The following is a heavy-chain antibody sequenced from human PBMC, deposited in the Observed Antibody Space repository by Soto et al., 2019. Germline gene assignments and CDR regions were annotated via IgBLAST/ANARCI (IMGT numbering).Heavy chain of an antibody. CDR2: IYYSGST. J-gene: IGHJ3*02. D-gene: IGHD3-3*01. CDR3: ARGHYDFWSGYDDAFDI. CDR1: GGSISSGGYY. V-gene: IGHV4-31*03. Sequence: TLSLTCTVSGGSISSGGYYWSWIRQHPGKGLEWIGYIYYSGSTYYNPSLKSRVTISVDTSKNQFSLKLSSVTAADTAVYYCARGHYDFWSGYDDAFDIWGQGTMVTVSS.